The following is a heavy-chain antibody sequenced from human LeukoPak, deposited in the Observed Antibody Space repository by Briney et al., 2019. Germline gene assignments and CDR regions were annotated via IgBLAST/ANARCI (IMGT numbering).Heavy chain of an antibody. Sequence: SETLSLTCTVSGGSISSYYWSWIRQPAGKGLEWIGHIYTSGSTNYNPSLKSRVTISVDTSKNQFSLKLSSVTAADTAVYYCARDRRELWFGELFNYWGQGTLVTVCS. J-gene: IGHJ4*02. CDR2: IYTSGST. CDR1: GGSISSYY. V-gene: IGHV4-4*07. CDR3: ARDRRELWFGELFNY. D-gene: IGHD3-10*01.